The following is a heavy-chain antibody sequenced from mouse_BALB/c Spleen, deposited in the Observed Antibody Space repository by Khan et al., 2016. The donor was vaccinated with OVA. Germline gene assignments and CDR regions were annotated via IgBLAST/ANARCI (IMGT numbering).Heavy chain of an antibody. D-gene: IGHD6-2*01. J-gene: IGHJ1*01. V-gene: IGHV9-1*02. Sequence: QIQLVQSGPELKKPGETVKISCKASGYTFTNYGMNWVKQAPGKGLKWMGWINTYTGEPTYADDFKGRFVFSLETSASTAYLQLSNLKNEDMTTYFCARISSYWYSDVWGAGTTVTMSS. CDR3: ARISSYWYSDV. CDR1: GYTFTNYG. CDR2: INTYTGEP.